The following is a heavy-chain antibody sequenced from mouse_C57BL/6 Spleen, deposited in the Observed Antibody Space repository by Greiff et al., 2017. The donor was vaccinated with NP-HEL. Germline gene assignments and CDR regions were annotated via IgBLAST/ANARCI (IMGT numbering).Heavy chain of an antibody. CDR1: GFNIKNTY. V-gene: IGHV14-3*01. CDR3: ASYYSNGYAMDY. J-gene: IGHJ4*01. D-gene: IGHD2-5*01. CDR2: IDPANGNA. Sequence: EVKLEESVAELVRPGASVKLSCTASGFNIKNTYMHWVKQRPEQGLEWIGRIDPANGNAKYAPKFQGKATIPADTSSNTAYLQLSSLTSEDTAIYYCASYYSNGYAMDYWGQGTSVTVSS.